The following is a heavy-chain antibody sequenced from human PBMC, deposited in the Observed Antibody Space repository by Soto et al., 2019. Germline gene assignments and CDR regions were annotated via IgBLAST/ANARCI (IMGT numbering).Heavy chain of an antibody. CDR2: ISYDGSNK. CDR1: GFTFSSYA. V-gene: IGHV3-30-3*01. J-gene: IGHJ6*02. D-gene: IGHD6-13*01. CDR3: AESIAAAAIYYYYYGMDV. Sequence: GGSLRLSCAASGFTFSSYAMHWVRQAPGKGLEWVAVISYDGSNKYYADSVKGRFTISRDNSKNTLYLQMNSLRAEDTAVYYCAESIAAAAIYYYYYGMDVWGQGTTVTVSS.